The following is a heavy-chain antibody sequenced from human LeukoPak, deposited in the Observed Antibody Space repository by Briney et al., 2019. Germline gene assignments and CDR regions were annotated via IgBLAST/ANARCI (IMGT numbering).Heavy chain of an antibody. Sequence: ASVKVSCKASGYTFTGYYMHWVRQAPGQGLEWMGWINPNSGGTNYAQKFQGRVTMTRDTSISTAYMELSRLRSDDTAVYYCARDLLLRQQLTPHYYYYGMDVWGQGTTVTVSS. V-gene: IGHV1-2*02. CDR3: ARDLLLRQQLTPHYYYYGMDV. J-gene: IGHJ6*02. CDR2: INPNSGGT. D-gene: IGHD6-13*01. CDR1: GYTFTGYY.